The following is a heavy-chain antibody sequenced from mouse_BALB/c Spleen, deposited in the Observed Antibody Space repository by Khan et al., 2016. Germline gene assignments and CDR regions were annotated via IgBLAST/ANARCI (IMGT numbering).Heavy chain of an antibody. CDR2: ISYSGNT. CDR1: GYSITSDYA. D-gene: IGHD1-1*01. J-gene: IGHJ2*01. CDR3: TRRDYYGLFDY. V-gene: IGHV3-2*02. Sequence: EVQLQESGPGLVKPSQSLSLTCTVTGYSITSDYAWNWIRQFPGNKLEWMGYISYSGNTSYNPSLKSRTSITRDTSKNQFFLQLNSVTTEDTATYYCTRRDYYGLFDYWGQGTTLTVSS.